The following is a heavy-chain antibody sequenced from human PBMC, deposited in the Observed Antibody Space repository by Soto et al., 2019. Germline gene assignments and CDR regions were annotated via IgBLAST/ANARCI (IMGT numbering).Heavy chain of an antibody. CDR1: GGSISSYY. CDR2: IYYSGST. J-gene: IGHJ5*02. V-gene: IGHV4-59*01. Sequence: SETLSLTCTVSGGSISSYYWSWIRQPPGKGLEWIWYIYYSGSTNYNPSLKSRVTISVDTSKNQFSLKLSSVTAADTAVYYCARLSYDFWTQPWFDPWGQGTLVTVSS. D-gene: IGHD3-3*01. CDR3: ARLSYDFWTQPWFDP.